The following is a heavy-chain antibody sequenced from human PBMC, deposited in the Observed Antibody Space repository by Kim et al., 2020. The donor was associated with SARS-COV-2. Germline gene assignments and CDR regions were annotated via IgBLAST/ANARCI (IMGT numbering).Heavy chain of an antibody. CDR2: INHSGST. CDR1: GGSFSGYY. Sequence: SETLSLTCAVYGGSFSGYYWSWIRQPPGKGLEWIGKINHSGSTNYNPSLKSRVTISVDTSKNQFSLKLSSVTAADTAVYYCARGGATMVRGVIITPDNWFDPWGQGTLVTVSS. D-gene: IGHD3-10*01. J-gene: IGHJ5*02. V-gene: IGHV4-34*01. CDR3: ARGGATMVRGVIITPDNWFDP.